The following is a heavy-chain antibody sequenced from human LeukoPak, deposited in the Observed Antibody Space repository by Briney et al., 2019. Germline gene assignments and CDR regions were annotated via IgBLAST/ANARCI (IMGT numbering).Heavy chain of an antibody. V-gene: IGHV4-39*01. D-gene: IGHD3-16*01. CDR2: IYYSGST. J-gene: IGHJ3*02. Sequence: SETLSLTCTVSGGSISSSSYYWGWIRQPPGKGLEWIGGIYYSGSTYYNPSLKSRVTISVDTSKNQFSLKLSSVTAADTAVYYCARTFTGAGHDAFDIWGQGTMVTVSS. CDR1: GGSISSSSYY. CDR3: ARTFTGAGHDAFDI.